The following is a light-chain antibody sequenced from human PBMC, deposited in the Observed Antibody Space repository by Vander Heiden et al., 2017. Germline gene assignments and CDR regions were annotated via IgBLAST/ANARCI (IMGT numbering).Light chain of an antibody. CDR1: QSVSSY. Sequence: EIVLTQSPATPSLSPGERATLSCRASQSVSSYLAWYQQKPGQAPRLLIYDASNRATGIPARFSGSGYGTYFTLTISSLEPEDFAVYYCQQRSNWPPFTFGHGTKVDIK. J-gene: IGKJ3*01. CDR2: DAS. CDR3: QQRSNWPPFT. V-gene: IGKV3-11*01.